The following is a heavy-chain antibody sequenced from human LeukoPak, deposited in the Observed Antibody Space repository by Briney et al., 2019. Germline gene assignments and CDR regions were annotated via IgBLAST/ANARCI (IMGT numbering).Heavy chain of an antibody. J-gene: IGHJ4*02. D-gene: IGHD2-15*01. CDR3: AREGRVVVAAKAWRYYFDY. CDR1: GYTFVRHG. Sequence: ASVMVSCKASGYTFVRHGVNWVRQATGQGLEWMGWMNPNTGNTGYAQNFQGRVTMTRNTSISTAYMELSSLRSEDTAVYFCAREGRVVVAAKAWRYYFDYWGQGTLVTVSS. V-gene: IGHV1-8*01. CDR2: MNPNTGNT.